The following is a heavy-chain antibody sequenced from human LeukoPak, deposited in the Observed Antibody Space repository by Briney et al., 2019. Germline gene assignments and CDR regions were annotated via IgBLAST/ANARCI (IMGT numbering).Heavy chain of an antibody. CDR2: ISGNDDGT. J-gene: IGHJ4*02. CDR1: GFTFSTCG. V-gene: IGHV3-23*01. D-gene: IGHD3-10*01. Sequence: GGSLRLSCTASGFTFSTCGMTWVRQAPGKGLEWVSSISGNDDGTYYADSVKGRFTVSRDNSKNTLYLQMNSLRAEDTAIYYCAKRGPIYSASPGNYFDYWGQGTLVTVSS. CDR3: AKRGPIYSASPGNYFDY.